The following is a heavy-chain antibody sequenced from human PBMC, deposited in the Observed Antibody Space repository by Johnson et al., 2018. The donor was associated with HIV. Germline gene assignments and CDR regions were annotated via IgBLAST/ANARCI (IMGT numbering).Heavy chain of an antibody. J-gene: IGHJ3*02. V-gene: IGHV3-30-3*01. Sequence: QVQLVESGGGLVKPGGSLRLSCAASGFTFSSFAMHWVRQAPGKGLEWVAVILYDGSNKYYADSVKGRFTISRDNSKNTLYLQMNSLRAEDTAVYYCAKSYYEEERPMGVDAFDIWGQGTMVTGSS. CDR1: GFTFSSFA. D-gene: IGHD1-26*01. CDR2: ILYDGSNK. CDR3: AKSYYEEERPMGVDAFDI.